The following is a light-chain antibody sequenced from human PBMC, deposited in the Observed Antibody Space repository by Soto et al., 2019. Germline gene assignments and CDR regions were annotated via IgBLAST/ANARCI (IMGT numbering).Light chain of an antibody. V-gene: IGLV1-40*01. CDR2: GNT. CDR1: SPNIGGGSG. CDR3: QSYDSPLSARYV. J-gene: IGLJ1*01. Sequence: QSALAPRPSVSGSPGQRVSISCTGSSPNIGGGSGVHWYQPRPGTASKQLIVGNTIRPSRVPDRFSASTSGTSASLAITGLQAEDEGDYYCQSYDSPLSARYVFGPGTKGTVL.